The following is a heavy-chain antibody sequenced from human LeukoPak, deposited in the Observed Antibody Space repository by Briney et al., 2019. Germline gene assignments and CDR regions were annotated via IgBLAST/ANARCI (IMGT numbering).Heavy chain of an antibody. CDR2: IYTSGST. Sequence: PSETLSLTCTVSGGSISSYYGSWIRQPAGKGLEWIGRIYTSGSTNYNPSLKSRVTMSVDTSKNQFSLKLSSVTAADTAVYYCARAVNYYDSSGYLYYFDYWGQGNLVTVSS. D-gene: IGHD3-22*01. J-gene: IGHJ4*02. V-gene: IGHV4-4*07. CDR3: ARAVNYYDSSGYLYYFDY. CDR1: GGSISSYY.